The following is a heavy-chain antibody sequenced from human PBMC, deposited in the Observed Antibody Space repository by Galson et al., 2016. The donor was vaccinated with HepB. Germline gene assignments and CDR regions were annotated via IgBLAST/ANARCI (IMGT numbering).Heavy chain of an antibody. J-gene: IGHJ6*02. CDR3: ARDRRYCSSISCDFYYYGMDV. CDR2: IKQDGSEK. D-gene: IGHD2-2*01. CDR1: GFTFNRYW. Sequence: SLRLSCAASGFTFNRYWLSWVRQAPGKGLEWVANIKQDGSEKYYVDSVKGRFTISRDNAKNPLYLQMNSLRAEDTAVYYCARDRRYCSSISCDFYYYGMDVWGQGTTVTVSS. V-gene: IGHV3-7*03.